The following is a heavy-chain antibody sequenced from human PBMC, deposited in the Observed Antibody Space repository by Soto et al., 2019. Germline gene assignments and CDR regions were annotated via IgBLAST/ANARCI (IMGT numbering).Heavy chain of an antibody. CDR3: AGLGWFRGMDV. CDR2: TYYRSKWIH. J-gene: IGHJ6*02. D-gene: IGHD3-10*01. Sequence: PSHTLSLTCDISGDSVSSSSAAWNWIRQSPSRGLEWLGRTYYRSKWIHDYTVSMESRITINTDTSKNQFSRHIYSVTPEDTAVYYCAGLGWFRGMDVWGQGTPVTVSS. V-gene: IGHV6-1*01. CDR1: GDSVSSSSAA.